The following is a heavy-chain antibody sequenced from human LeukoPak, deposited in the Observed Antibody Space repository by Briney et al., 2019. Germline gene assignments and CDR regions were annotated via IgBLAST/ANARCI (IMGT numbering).Heavy chain of an antibody. CDR2: IKQDGSGK. V-gene: IGHV3-7*01. J-gene: IGHJ6*02. D-gene: IGHD6-19*01. CDR3: ARDSSGWYGYYYYGMDV. Sequence: GVLRLSCAASGFTFSSYWMSWVRQAPGKGLEWVANIKQDGSGKYYVDSVKGRFTISRDNAKNSLYLQMNSLRADDTAVYYCARDSSGWYGYYYYGMDVWGQGTTVTVS. CDR1: GFTFSSYW.